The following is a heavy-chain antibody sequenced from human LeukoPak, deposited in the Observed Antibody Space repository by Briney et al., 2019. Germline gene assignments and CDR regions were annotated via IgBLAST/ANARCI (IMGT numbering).Heavy chain of an antibody. CDR1: GFSVSSYY. J-gene: IGHJ3*02. D-gene: IGHD2-2*01. CDR3: ARYEYQLLGAFDI. Sequence: PGGSLKLSCAASGFSVSSYYMSWVRQAPGKGLEWVSVIHSGGTTYYVDSVKGRFIISRDNSKNTLFLQMNSLRVEDTAVYYCARYEYQLLGAFDIWGQGTTVTVSS. V-gene: IGHV3-66*01. CDR2: IHSGGTT.